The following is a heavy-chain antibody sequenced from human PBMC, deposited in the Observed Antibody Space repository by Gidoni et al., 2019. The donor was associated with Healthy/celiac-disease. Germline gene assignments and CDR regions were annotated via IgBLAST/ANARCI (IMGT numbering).Heavy chain of an antibody. CDR3: ARSDYYDSSGYEFDY. Sequence: EVQLVQSGAEVQKPGESLTISCKGSGYSFTSYWIGWVRQMPGKGLEWMGIIYPGDSDTRYSPSFQGQVTISADKSISTAYLQWSSLKASDTAMYYCARSDYYDSSGYEFDYWGQGTLVTVSS. J-gene: IGHJ4*02. D-gene: IGHD3-22*01. CDR2: IYPGDSDT. CDR1: GYSFTSYW. V-gene: IGHV5-51*01.